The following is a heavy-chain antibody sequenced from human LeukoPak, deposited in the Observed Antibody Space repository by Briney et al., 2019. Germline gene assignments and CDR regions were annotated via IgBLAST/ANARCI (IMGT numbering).Heavy chain of an antibody. Sequence: PGRSLRLYCAASGFTFSSYAMHWVRQAPGRGLEWVAVISYDGSNKYYADSVKGRFTISRDNSKNTLYLQMNSLRAEDTAVYYCAKAGSIDFWSGYYDYWGQGTLVTVSS. CDR3: AKAGSIDFWSGYYDY. V-gene: IGHV3-30-3*01. D-gene: IGHD3-3*01. CDR1: GFTFSSYA. J-gene: IGHJ4*02. CDR2: ISYDGSNK.